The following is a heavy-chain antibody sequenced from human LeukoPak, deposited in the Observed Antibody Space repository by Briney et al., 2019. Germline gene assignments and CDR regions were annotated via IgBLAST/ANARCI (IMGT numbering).Heavy chain of an antibody. D-gene: IGHD6-19*01. Sequence: GGSLRLSCAASGFSFSFYWMHWVRQAPGKGPVWVSRIKTDGSIADYADSVKGRFTISRDNAKNSLYLQMNSLRAEDTAVYYCASAIAVAPFDYWGQGTLVTVSS. CDR2: IKTDGSIA. V-gene: IGHV3-74*01. CDR3: ASAIAVAPFDY. CDR1: GFSFSFYW. J-gene: IGHJ4*02.